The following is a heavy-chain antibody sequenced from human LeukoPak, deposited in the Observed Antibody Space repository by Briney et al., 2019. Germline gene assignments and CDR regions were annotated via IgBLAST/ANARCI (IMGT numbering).Heavy chain of an antibody. V-gene: IGHV3-21*01. Sequence: TGGSLRLSCAASGFTFSSYSMNWVRQAPGKGLEWVSSISSSSSYIYYADSVKGRFTISRDNAKNSLYLQMNSLRAEDTAVYYCARGLKIGGQLVRGGGPFDYWGQGTLVTVSS. CDR2: ISSSSSYI. CDR1: GFTFSSYS. D-gene: IGHD6-6*01. CDR3: ARGLKIGGQLVRGGGPFDY. J-gene: IGHJ4*02.